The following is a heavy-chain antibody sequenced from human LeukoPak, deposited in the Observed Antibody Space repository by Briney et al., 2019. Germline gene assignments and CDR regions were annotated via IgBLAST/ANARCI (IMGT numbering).Heavy chain of an antibody. J-gene: IGHJ4*02. CDR2: IYHSGST. CDR1: GGSISSDGYY. V-gene: IGHV4-30-2*01. Sequence: SETLSLTCTVSGGSISSDGYYWSWIRQPPGKGLEWIGYIYHSGSTYYNPSLKSRVTISVDRSKNQFSLKLSSVTAADTAVYYCARHVKSYSSSPPGGIDYWGQGTLVTVSS. D-gene: IGHD6-6*01. CDR3: ARHVKSYSSSPPGGIDY.